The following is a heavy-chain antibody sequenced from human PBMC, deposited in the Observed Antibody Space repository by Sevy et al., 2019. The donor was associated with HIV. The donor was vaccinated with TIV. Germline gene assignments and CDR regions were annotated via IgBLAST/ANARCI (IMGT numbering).Heavy chain of an antibody. J-gene: IGHJ5*02. D-gene: IGHD3-10*01. CDR3: ARHISFGELGSWFDP. CDR1: GFTFNSDY. V-gene: IGHV3-66*04. Sequence: GGSLRLSCAASGFTFNSDYMSWVRQAPGKGLEWVSVVYSGGTTYYADSVKGRFTISRDNSKNILYLQMNSLRAEDTAVYYCARHISFGELGSWFDPWGQGTMVTVSS. CDR2: VYSGGTT.